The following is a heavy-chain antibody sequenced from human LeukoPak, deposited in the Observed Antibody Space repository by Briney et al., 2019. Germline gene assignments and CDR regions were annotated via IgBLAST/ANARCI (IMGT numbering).Heavy chain of an antibody. D-gene: IGHD1-26*01. V-gene: IGHV4-59*01. CDR1: GGSISSYY. Sequence: SETLSLTCTVSGGSISSYYWSWIRQPPGKGLEWIGYIYYSGSTNYNPSLKSRVTISVDTSKNQFSLKLSSVTAADTAVYYCARGFVGAETAFDIWGQGTVVTVSS. CDR2: IYYSGST. CDR3: ARGFVGAETAFDI. J-gene: IGHJ3*02.